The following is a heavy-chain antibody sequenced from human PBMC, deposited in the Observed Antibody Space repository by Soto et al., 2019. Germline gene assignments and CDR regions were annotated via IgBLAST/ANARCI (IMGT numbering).Heavy chain of an antibody. CDR1: GGTFSNYA. Sequence: QVPLVQSGAEVKKTGSSVKVSCKASGGTFSNYAITWVRQAPGQGLEWMGGIIPLFGTPNYAQKFQGRVTIIADTSTSTVYMDLSSLTSDDTAVYFCARGPHYDYIHRAGYYYVMDVWGQGTTVTVSS. CDR2: IIPLFGTP. V-gene: IGHV1-69*06. J-gene: IGHJ6*02. CDR3: ARGPHYDYIHRAGYYYVMDV. D-gene: IGHD3-16*01.